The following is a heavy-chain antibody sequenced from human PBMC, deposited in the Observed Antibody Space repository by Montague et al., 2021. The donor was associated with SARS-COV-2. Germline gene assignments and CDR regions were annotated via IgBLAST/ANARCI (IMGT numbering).Heavy chain of an antibody. Sequence: SETLSLTCTVSGGSITNYYWTWIRQPPGRGLEWIGYIYYSATTNYNPSLKSRVTMSMDTSKNPFSLSLTSGPAADSAVYYCARLRRGTYYVSFDPWGQGTLVSVSS. CDR1: GGSITNYY. CDR2: IYYSATT. D-gene: IGHD1-26*01. J-gene: IGHJ5*02. CDR3: ARLRRGTYYVSFDP. V-gene: IGHV4-59*12.